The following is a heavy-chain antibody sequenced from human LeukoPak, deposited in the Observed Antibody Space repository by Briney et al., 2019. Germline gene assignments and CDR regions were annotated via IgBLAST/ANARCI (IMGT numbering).Heavy chain of an antibody. V-gene: IGHV3-30*18. D-gene: IGHD3-22*01. CDR1: GFTFSTYW. CDR3: AKDLGSGYYPDY. Sequence: GGSLRLSCAPSGFTFSTYWMSWVRQAPGKGLEWVAVISYDGSNKYYADSVKGRFTISRDNSKNTLYLQMNSLRAEDTAVYYCAKDLGSGYYPDYWGQGTLVTVSS. CDR2: ISYDGSNK. J-gene: IGHJ4*02.